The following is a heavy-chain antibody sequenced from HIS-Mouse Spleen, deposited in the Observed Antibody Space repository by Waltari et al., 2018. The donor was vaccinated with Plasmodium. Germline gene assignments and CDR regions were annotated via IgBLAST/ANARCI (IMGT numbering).Heavy chain of an antibody. D-gene: IGHD6-13*01. V-gene: IGHV3-7*01. J-gene: IGHJ2*01. CDR3: ASSWYWYFDL. Sequence: EVQLVESGGGLVQPGGSLRLSCAASGFTFSSYWVSWGRQAPGKGLDGVTNIKQDGIEKYYVDSVKGRFTISRDNAKNSLYLQMNSLRAEDTAVYYCASSWYWYFDLWGRGTLVTVSS. CDR1: GFTFSSYW. CDR2: IKQDGIEK.